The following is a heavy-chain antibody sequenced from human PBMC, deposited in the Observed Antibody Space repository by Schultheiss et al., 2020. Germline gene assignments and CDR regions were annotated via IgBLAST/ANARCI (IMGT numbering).Heavy chain of an antibody. D-gene: IGHD2-15*01. J-gene: IGHJ4*02. V-gene: IGHV3-11*01. CDR3: ASSESKVAATADFDY. Sequence: GGSLRLSCAASGFTFSDYYMSWIRQAPGKGLEWVSYISSSGSTIYYADSVKGRFTISRDNAKNSLYLQMNSLRAEDTAVYYCASSESKVAATADFDYWGQGTLVTVSS. CDR1: GFTFSDYY. CDR2: ISSSGSTI.